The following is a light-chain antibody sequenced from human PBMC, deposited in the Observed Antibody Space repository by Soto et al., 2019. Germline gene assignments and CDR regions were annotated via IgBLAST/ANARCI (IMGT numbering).Light chain of an antibody. V-gene: IGKV3-20*01. Sequence: EIGLTQSPGTLSLSPGERATLSCRSSQSVSSGYLAWYQQKPGQAPRLLICGASSRATGIPDRLSGSGSGTDFTLTISRLEPEDFAVYYCQQYGSSPWTFGQGTMVDIK. CDR3: QQYGSSPWT. CDR2: GAS. CDR1: QSVSSGY. J-gene: IGKJ1*01.